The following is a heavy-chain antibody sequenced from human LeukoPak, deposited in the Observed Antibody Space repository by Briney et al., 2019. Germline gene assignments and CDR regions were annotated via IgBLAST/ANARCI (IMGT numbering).Heavy chain of an antibody. CDR1: GGSMSSGSSY. CDR3: ARTRGYSGYVDAFDI. CDR2: IYYSGST. J-gene: IGHJ3*02. D-gene: IGHD5-12*01. Sequence: PSETLSLTCTVSGGSMSSGSSYWGWIRQPPGKGLGWIGTIYYSGSTYYNPSLKSRVTISADTSKNQFSLKLSSVTAADTAVYYCARTRGYSGYVDAFDIWGQGTMVTVFS. V-gene: IGHV4-39*01.